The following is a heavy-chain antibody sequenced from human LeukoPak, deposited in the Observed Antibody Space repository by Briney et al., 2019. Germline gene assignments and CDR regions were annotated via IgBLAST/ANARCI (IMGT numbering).Heavy chain of an antibody. Sequence: GESLKISCKGSGYRFTSYWISWVRQMPGKGLVWMGRIDPSDSYSNYSPSFQGHVTMSADKSISTAYLQWSSLKASDTAMYYCARQGYYDSSGWTFDIWGQGIMVTVSS. CDR3: ARQGYYDSSGWTFDI. CDR2: IDPSDSYS. D-gene: IGHD3-22*01. V-gene: IGHV5-10-1*01. CDR1: GYRFTSYW. J-gene: IGHJ3*02.